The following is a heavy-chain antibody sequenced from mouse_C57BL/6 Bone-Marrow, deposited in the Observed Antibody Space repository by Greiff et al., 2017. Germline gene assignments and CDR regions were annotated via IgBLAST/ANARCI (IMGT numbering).Heavy chain of an antibody. D-gene: IGHD1-1*01. V-gene: IGHV7-3*01. J-gene: IGHJ4*01. Sequence: EVHLVESGGGLVQPGGSLSLSCAASGFTFTDYYMSWVRQPPGKALEWLGFIRNKANGYTTEYSASVKGRFTISRDNSQSILYLQMNALRAEDSATYYCARYHPMYYYGSRDEESAMDYWGQGTSVTVSS. CDR3: ARYHPMYYYGSRDEESAMDY. CDR2: IRNKANGYTT. CDR1: GFTFTDYY.